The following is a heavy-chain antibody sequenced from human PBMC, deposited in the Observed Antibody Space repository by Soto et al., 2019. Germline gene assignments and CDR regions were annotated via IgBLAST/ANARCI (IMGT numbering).Heavy chain of an antibody. D-gene: IGHD2-8*02. J-gene: IGHJ4*02. V-gene: IGHV3-7*01. Sequence: QPGGSLRLSCAASGFTFSSYWINWVRQAPGKGLEWVANIKQDGSEKYYMDSVKGRFTISRDNSRKTLYLQMNSLRPEDTAVYYCVKDRSDTWSFDYWGQGT. CDR3: VKDRSDTWSFDY. CDR1: GFTFSSYW. CDR2: IKQDGSEK.